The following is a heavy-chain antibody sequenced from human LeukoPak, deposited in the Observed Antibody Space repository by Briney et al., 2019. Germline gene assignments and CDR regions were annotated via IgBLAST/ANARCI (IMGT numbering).Heavy chain of an antibody. CDR1: GYTFTSYY. Sequence: GASVKVSCKASGYTFTSYYMHWVRQAPGQGLEWMGIINPSGGSTSYAQKFQGRVTMTRDMSTSTVYMELSSLRSEDTAVYYSARAAEMITFGGVIPSNHFDYWGQGTLVTVSS. J-gene: IGHJ4*02. V-gene: IGHV1-46*01. CDR2: INPSGGST. D-gene: IGHD3-16*02. CDR3: ARAAEMITFGGVIPSNHFDY.